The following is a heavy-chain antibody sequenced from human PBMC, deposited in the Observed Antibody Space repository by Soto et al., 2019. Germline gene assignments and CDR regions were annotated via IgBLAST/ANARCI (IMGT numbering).Heavy chain of an antibody. CDR3: AREVERWELLVGAFDI. CDR2: IYTSGST. V-gene: IGHV4-4*07. Sequence: SETLSLTCTVSGGSISSYYWSWIRQPAGKGLEWIGRIYTSGSTNYNPSPKSRVTMSVDTSKNQFSLKLSSVTAADTAVYYCAREVERWELLVGAFDIWGQGTMVTVSS. CDR1: GGSISSYY. D-gene: IGHD1-26*01. J-gene: IGHJ3*02.